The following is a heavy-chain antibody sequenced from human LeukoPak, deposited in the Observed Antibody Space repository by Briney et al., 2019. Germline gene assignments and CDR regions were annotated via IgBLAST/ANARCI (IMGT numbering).Heavy chain of an antibody. CDR3: ARFNYYDTGGQTYYFDY. CDR2: LYASGST. Sequence: SETLSLTCTVSGASISSYFWTWIRQPAGKGLEWIGRLYASGSTNYNPSLKSRVTMSVDTSKNQFSLKLSSVTAADTAVYYCARFNYYDTGGQTYYFDYWDQGTLVTVSS. V-gene: IGHV4-4*07. D-gene: IGHD3-22*01. CDR1: GASISSYF. J-gene: IGHJ4*02.